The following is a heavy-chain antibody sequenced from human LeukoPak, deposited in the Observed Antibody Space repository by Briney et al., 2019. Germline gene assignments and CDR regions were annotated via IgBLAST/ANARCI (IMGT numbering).Heavy chain of an antibody. Sequence: GASVKVSCKASGYTFTGYYMHWVRQAPGQGLEWMGWINPISGVTNFAQNFLGRVSMSRDTSIRTAYLDMYSLTFDDTAVFYCARGGYRGFDPFDYWGQGTLVTVSS. CDR1: GYTFTGYY. CDR3: ARGGYRGFDPFDY. CDR2: INPISGVT. J-gene: IGHJ4*02. D-gene: IGHD5-12*01. V-gene: IGHV1-2*02.